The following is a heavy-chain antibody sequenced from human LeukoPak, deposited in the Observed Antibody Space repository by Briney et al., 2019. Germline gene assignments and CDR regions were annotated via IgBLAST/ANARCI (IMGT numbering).Heavy chain of an antibody. Sequence: GGSLRLSCAASGFTFSDYYMSWIRQAPGKGLEWVSYISSRSTYTNYADSVKGRFTISRDNAKNSLYLRMNSLRAEDTAVYYCARAGQLYYDTTDKRRIYFDYWGQGTLVTVSS. CDR2: ISSRSTYT. J-gene: IGHJ4*02. D-gene: IGHD3-22*01. CDR3: ARAGQLYYDTTDKRRIYFDY. V-gene: IGHV3-11*05. CDR1: GFTFSDYY.